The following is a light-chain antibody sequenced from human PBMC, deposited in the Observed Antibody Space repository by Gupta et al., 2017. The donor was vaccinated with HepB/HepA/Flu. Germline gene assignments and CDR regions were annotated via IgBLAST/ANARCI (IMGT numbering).Light chain of an antibody. V-gene: IGKV3-20*01. CDR1: QTVGMYD. J-gene: IGKJ5*01. CDR2: GVA. Sequence: EIVLTQSPGTLSLSPGESVTLSCRASQTVGMYDIAWYQQKPGQAPSLLIYGVASRATGVPDRFSGTGSETDFNLTISRVEPDDFAVYYCQQYGSSPLFGQGTRLEIK. CDR3: QQYGSSPL.